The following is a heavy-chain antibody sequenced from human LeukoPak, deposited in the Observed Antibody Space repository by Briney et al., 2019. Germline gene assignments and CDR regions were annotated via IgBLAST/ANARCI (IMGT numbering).Heavy chain of an antibody. CDR1: GYTFTSYY. V-gene: IGHV1-46*01. D-gene: IGHD3-10*01. Sequence: ASVKVSCKASGYTFTSYYMHWVRQAPGQGLEWMGIINPSGGSTSYAQKFQGRVTMTRDTSTGTVYMELSSLRSEDTAVYYCARDPRDDVLLWFGEAPAAFDIWGQGTMVTVSS. CDR3: ARDPRDDVLLWFGEAPAAFDI. J-gene: IGHJ3*02. CDR2: INPSGGST.